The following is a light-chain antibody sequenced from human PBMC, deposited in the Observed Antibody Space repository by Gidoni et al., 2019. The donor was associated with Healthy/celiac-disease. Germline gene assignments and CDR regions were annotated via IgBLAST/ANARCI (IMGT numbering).Light chain of an antibody. CDR3: QQSYSTPPFT. J-gene: IGKJ3*01. Sequence: DIQMTQSPSSLSASVGDRVTITCRASQSISSYLNWYQQKPGKAPTLLIYAASSLQSGVPSRFSVSGSGTDFTLTISSLQPEDFATYDCQQSYSTPPFTFGPGTKVDIK. CDR2: AAS. V-gene: IGKV1-39*01. CDR1: QSISSY.